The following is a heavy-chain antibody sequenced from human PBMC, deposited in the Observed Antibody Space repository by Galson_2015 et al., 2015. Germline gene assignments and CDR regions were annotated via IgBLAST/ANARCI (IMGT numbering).Heavy chain of an antibody. J-gene: IGHJ4*02. CDR3: ARVSGYSSGWYFDYFDY. D-gene: IGHD6-19*01. Sequence: SLRLSCAASGFTFSSYSMNWVRQAPGKGLEWVSSISSSSSYIYYADSVKGRFTISRDNAKNSLYLQMNSLRAEDTAVYYCARVSGYSSGWYFDYFDYWGQGTLVTVSS. V-gene: IGHV3-21*01. CDR2: ISSSSSYI. CDR1: GFTFSSYS.